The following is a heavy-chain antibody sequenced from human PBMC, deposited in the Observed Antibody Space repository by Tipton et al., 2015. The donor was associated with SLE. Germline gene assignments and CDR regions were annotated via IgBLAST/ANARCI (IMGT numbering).Heavy chain of an antibody. J-gene: IGHJ4*02. D-gene: IGHD4-17*01. V-gene: IGHV3-7*03. CDR3: ARDGVSGATVFDY. Sequence: SLRLSCAASGFTFSSYAMSWVRQAPGKGLEWVAHIKQDGSEKYYVDSVEGRFTISRDNAKNSLYLQLNSLRGEDTAVYYCARDGVSGATVFDYWGQGTLVTVSS. CDR1: GFTFSSYA. CDR2: IKQDGSEK.